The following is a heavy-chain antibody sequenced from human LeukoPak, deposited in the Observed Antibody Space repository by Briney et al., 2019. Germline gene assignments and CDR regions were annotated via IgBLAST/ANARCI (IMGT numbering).Heavy chain of an antibody. CDR2: IYTSGST. D-gene: IGHD4-17*01. Sequence: PSETLSLTCTVSGGSISSGSYYWSWIRQPAGKGLEWIGRIYTSGSTNYDPSLKSRVTISVDTSKNQFSLKLSSVTAADTAVYYCASTITVTTDYWGQGTLVTVSS. CDR3: ASTITVTTDY. J-gene: IGHJ4*02. CDR1: GGSISSGSYY. V-gene: IGHV4-61*02.